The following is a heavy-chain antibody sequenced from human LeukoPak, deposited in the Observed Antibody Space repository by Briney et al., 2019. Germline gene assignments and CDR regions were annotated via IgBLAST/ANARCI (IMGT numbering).Heavy chain of an antibody. J-gene: IGHJ4*02. CDR3: ARSISWYSYLDY. V-gene: IGHV4-4*07. CDR2: IYTSGDT. D-gene: IGHD6-13*01. Sequence: PSETLSLTCTVSGDSMTGYYWSWIRQPAGKGLDWIGRIYTSGDTNYNPSLKSRVTMSVDTSKNQFSLKLTSVPAADTAVYYCARSISWYSYLDYWGQGTLVTVSS. CDR1: GDSMTGYY.